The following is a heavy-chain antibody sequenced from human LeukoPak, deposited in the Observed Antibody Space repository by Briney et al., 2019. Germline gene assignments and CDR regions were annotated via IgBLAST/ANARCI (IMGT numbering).Heavy chain of an antibody. CDR2: ISSSGSTI. V-gene: IGHV3-48*03. CDR1: GFTFSSYE. CDR3: ARGGQLWLHGYFDY. D-gene: IGHD5-18*01. J-gene: IGHJ4*02. Sequence: PGGSLRPSWAASGFTFSSYEMNWVRQAPGKGLEWVSYISSSGSTIYYADSVKGRFTISRDNAKNSLYLQMNSLRAEDTAVYYCARGGQLWLHGYFDYWGQGTLVTVSS.